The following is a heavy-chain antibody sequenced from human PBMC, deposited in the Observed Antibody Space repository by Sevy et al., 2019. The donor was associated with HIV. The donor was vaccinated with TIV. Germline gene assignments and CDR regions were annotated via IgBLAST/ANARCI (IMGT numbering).Heavy chain of an antibody. V-gene: IGHV4-39*02. D-gene: IGHD6-6*01. CDR2: SYNSEQT. CDR3: AQWLAATALLQH. Sequence: SETLSLTCTVSGGSVTSGDYSWGWFRQPPGKGLEWIGCSYNSEQTYYNPSLKSRVTISVDASQNLFSLKLTSGTAADTAVYYCAQWLAATALLQHWGQGTLVTVSS. J-gene: IGHJ1*01. CDR1: GGSVTSGDYS.